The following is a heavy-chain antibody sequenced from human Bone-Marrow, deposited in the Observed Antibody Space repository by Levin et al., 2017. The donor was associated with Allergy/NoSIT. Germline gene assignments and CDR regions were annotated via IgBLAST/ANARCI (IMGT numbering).Heavy chain of an antibody. CDR2: FNSDGRSP. Sequence: ETLSLTCAASGFTFSSSWMHWVRQAPGKGLVWVSRFNSDGRSPSYADSVKGRFTISRDSGKNTLYLQMNSLRAEDTAVYYCARDPGSSSHDWYFDLWGRGTLVTVSS. V-gene: IGHV3-74*01. D-gene: IGHD6-13*01. J-gene: IGHJ2*01. CDR3: ARDPGSSSHDWYFDL. CDR1: GFTFSSSW.